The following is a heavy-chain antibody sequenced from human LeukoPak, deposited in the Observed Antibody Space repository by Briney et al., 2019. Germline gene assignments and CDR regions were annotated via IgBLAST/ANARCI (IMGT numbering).Heavy chain of an antibody. Sequence: ASVKVSCKASGYTFTSYYMHWVRQAPGQGLEWMGIINPSGGSTSYAQKFQGRVTMTRDMSTSTVYMELSSLRSEDTAVYYCARGGPSDETYYYYYYMDVWGKGTTVTVSS. CDR1: GYTFTSYY. J-gene: IGHJ6*03. V-gene: IGHV1-46*01. CDR3: ARGGPSDETYYYYYYMDV. D-gene: IGHD3-10*01. CDR2: INPSGGST.